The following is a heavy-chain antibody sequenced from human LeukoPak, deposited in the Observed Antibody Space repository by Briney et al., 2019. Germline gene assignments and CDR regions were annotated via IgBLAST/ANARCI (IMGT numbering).Heavy chain of an antibody. CDR2: INHSGST. J-gene: IGHJ5*02. D-gene: IGHD2-15*01. CDR3: ARGLGYCSSGSCYFMIWFDP. V-gene: IGHV4-34*01. Sequence: PSETLSLTCAVYGGSFSGYYWSWIRQPPGKGLEWIGEINHSGSTNYNPSLKSRVTISVDTSKNQFSLKLSSVTAADTAVYYCARGLGYCSSGSCYFMIWFDPWGQGTLVTVSS. CDR1: GGSFSGYY.